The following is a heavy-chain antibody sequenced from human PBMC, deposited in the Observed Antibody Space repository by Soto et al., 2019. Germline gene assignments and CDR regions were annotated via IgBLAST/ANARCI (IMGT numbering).Heavy chain of an antibody. Sequence: GGSLRLSCAASGFTFTRSSMNWVRQAPGKGLEWVSSISSTTNYIYYGDSMKGRFTISRDNAKNSLYLEMNSLRAEDTAVYYCARESEDLTSNFDYWGQGTLVTVSS. CDR1: GFTFTRSS. CDR2: ISSTTNYI. J-gene: IGHJ4*02. CDR3: ARESEDLTSNFDY. V-gene: IGHV3-21*06.